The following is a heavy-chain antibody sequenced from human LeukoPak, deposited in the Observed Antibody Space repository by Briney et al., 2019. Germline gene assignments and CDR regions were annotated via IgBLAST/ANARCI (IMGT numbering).Heavy chain of an antibody. V-gene: IGHV4-39*01. CDR3: ASLGTDDAFDI. CDR1: NGSISSSSYY. J-gene: IGHJ3*02. Sequence: PSETLSLTCTVSNGSISSSSYYWGWIRQPPGKGLEWIGSRGATFYKPSLKSRVTISVDTSKNQFSLKLSSVTAADTAVYYCASLGTDDAFDIWGQGTMVTVSS. CDR2: RGAT. D-gene: IGHD1-1*01.